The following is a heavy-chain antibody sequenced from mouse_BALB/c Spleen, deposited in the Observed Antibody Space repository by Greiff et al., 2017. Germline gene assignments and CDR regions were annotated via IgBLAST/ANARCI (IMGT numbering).Heavy chain of an antibody. J-gene: IGHJ2*01. CDR1: GYTFTSYW. CDR2: INPSNGRT. Sequence: QVQLQQSGAELVKPGASVKLSCKASGYTFTSYWMHWVKQRPGQGLEWIGEINPSNGRTNYNEKFKSKATLTVDKSSSTAYMQLSSLTSEDSAVYYCAKDYYGAYWGQGTTLTVSS. V-gene: IGHV1S81*02. CDR3: AKDYYGAY.